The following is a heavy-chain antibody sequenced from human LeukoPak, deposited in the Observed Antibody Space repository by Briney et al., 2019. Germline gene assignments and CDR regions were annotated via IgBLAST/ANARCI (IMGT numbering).Heavy chain of an antibody. CDR3: ARAPHYSNYGPYYYGMDV. CDR2: ISSSSYT. V-gene: IGHV3-11*06. D-gene: IGHD4-11*01. J-gene: IGHJ6*02. Sequence: GGSLRLSCAASGFTFSDYYMSWIRQAPGKGLEWVSYISSSSYTNYADSVKGRFTISRDNAKNSLYLQMNSLRAEDTAVYYCARAPHYSNYGPYYYGMDVWGQGTTVTVPS. CDR1: GFTFSDYY.